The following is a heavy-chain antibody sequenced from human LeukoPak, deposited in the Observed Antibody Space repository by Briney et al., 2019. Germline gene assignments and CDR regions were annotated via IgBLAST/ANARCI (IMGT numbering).Heavy chain of an antibody. J-gene: IGHJ3*02. Sequence: SETLSLTCTVSGGSISSSSYYWGWIRQPPGKGLEWIGSIYYSGSTYYNPSLKSRVTISVDTSKNQFSLKLSSVTAADTAVYYCARGTYYYDSSGLPYDAFDIWGQGTMVTVSS. CDR3: ARGTYYYDSSGLPYDAFDI. V-gene: IGHV4-39*01. CDR2: IYYSGST. D-gene: IGHD3-22*01. CDR1: GGSISSSSYY.